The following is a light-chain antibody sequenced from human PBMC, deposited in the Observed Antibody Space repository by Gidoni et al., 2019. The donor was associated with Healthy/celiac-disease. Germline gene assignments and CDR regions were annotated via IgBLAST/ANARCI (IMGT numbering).Light chain of an antibody. V-gene: IGKV1-27*01. CDR2: AAS. CDR1: QGISNY. Sequence: DIQMTQSPSSLSASVGDRVTITCRASQGISNYLAWYQQKPGKVPKLLIYAASTLQSGVPSRLSGSGSGTDFTLTISSLQPEDVATYYCQKYNSAPPLTFXGXTKVEIK. CDR3: QKYNSAPPLT. J-gene: IGKJ4*01.